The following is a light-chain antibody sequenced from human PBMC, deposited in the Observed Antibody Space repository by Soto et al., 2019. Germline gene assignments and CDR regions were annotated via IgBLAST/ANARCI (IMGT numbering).Light chain of an antibody. J-gene: IGKJ2*01. Sequence: EIVLTQSPATLSLSPGERATLSCRASQSVSSYLAWYQQKPGQAPRLLIYDASNRVTGIPARFSGSGSGTDFTLTISSLEPEDFAVYYCQQRSNWPLMYTFGQGTKLEIK. V-gene: IGKV3-11*01. CDR1: QSVSSY. CDR3: QQRSNWPLMYT. CDR2: DAS.